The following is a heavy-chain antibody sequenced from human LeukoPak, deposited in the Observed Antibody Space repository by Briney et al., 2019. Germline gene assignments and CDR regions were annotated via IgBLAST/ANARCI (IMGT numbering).Heavy chain of an antibody. CDR2: IIPIFGIA. D-gene: IGHD3-22*01. CDR1: GGTFSSYA. Sequence: SVKVSCKASGGTFSSYAISWVRQAPGQGLEWMGVIIPIFGIANYAQKFQGRVTITADKSTSTAYMELSSLRSEDTAVYYCARDPYYYDSSGYYFQEYFQHWGQGTLVTVSS. J-gene: IGHJ1*01. CDR3: ARDPYYYDSSGYYFQEYFQH. V-gene: IGHV1-69*17.